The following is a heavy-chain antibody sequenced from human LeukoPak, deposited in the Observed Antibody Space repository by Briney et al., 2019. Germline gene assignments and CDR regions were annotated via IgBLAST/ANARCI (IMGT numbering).Heavy chain of an antibody. CDR3: ARDGVHGYCSGGSCHSYYYYYYMDV. V-gene: IGHV1-69*06. Sequence: GASVKVSCKASGGTFSNYAISWVRQAPGQGLEWMGGIIPIFGTANYAQKFQDRVTITADKSTSTAYMELSSLRSEDTAVYYCARDGVHGYCSGGSCHSYYYYYYMDVWGKGTTVTVSS. D-gene: IGHD2-15*01. CDR1: GGTFSNYA. CDR2: IIPIFGTA. J-gene: IGHJ6*03.